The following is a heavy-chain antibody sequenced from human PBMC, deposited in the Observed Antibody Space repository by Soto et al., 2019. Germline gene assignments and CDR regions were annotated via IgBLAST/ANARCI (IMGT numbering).Heavy chain of an antibody. V-gene: IGHV4-59*01. CDR3: VGSLMSRGMESFDX. CDR1: AGSISRYY. CDR2: ISYTVDA. Sequence: AETLSLTCSVSAGSISRYYWGWVRQSPGEGLEWIAHISYTVDASYNTSLKSRVTISLDTSKKQIALRLMSVTAADTAVYYCVGSLMSRGMESFDXWGQGTRVTVSX. J-gene: IGHJ4*02. D-gene: IGHD3-3*01.